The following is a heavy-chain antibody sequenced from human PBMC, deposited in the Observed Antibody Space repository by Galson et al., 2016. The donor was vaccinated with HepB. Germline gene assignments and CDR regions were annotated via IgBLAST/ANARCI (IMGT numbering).Heavy chain of an antibody. Sequence: SETLSLTCSISGVSVSNDRLYWSWIRQPPGKGLEWIGFYHYSGNTNYNASLKSRVTISFDTSKNQFSLKLRSVTAADTAVYYGAKDNSGSYIDYWGQGILVTVSS. CDR1: GVSVSNDRLY. J-gene: IGHJ4*02. D-gene: IGHD1-26*01. CDR2: YHYSGNT. V-gene: IGHV4-61*01. CDR3: AKDNSGSYIDY.